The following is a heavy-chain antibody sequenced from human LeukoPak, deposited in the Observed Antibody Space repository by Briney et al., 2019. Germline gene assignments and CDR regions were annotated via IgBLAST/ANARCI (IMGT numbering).Heavy chain of an antibody. CDR1: EFTFSDYY. CDR3: ARIGAMMVLTTTPGWFFDL. J-gene: IGHJ2*01. V-gene: IGHV3-11*03. D-gene: IGHD4/OR15-4a*01. CDR2: ISGSSSHT. Sequence: GGSLRLSCAASEFTFSDYYMTWIRQAPGKGLEWVSYISGSSSHTNYADSVKGRFTISRDNAKNSLYLQMNSLRAEDTAVYYCARIGAMMVLTTTPGWFFDLWGRSTLVTVSS.